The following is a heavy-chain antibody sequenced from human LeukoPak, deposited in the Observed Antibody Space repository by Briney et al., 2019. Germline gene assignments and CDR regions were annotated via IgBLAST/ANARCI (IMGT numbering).Heavy chain of an antibody. V-gene: IGHV4-39*01. Sequence: PSETLSLTCTVSGDSISSASSYWAWVRQPPGKGLEWIGTAYYTGRTYNNPSLKSRISISIDTSSNQFSLKVASVSAADTAVYYCASTHAGRYYTTFDSWGQGTLVTVSS. J-gene: IGHJ4*02. CDR1: GDSISSASSY. CDR3: ASTHAGRYYTTFDS. CDR2: AYYTGRT. D-gene: IGHD1-26*01.